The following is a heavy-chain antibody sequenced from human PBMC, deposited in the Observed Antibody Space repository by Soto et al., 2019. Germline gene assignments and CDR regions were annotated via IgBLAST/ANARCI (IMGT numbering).Heavy chain of an antibody. CDR3: AKDQQWLVPRSGFDY. CDR2: ISGSGGST. J-gene: IGHJ4*02. Sequence: PGGSLRLSCAASGFTFSSYAMSWVRQAPGKGLEWVSAISGSGGSTYYADSVKGRFTISRDNSKNTMYLQKNSLRAEDTAVYYCAKDQQWLVPRSGFDYWGQGTLVTVSS. D-gene: IGHD6-19*01. V-gene: IGHV3-23*01. CDR1: GFTFSSYA.